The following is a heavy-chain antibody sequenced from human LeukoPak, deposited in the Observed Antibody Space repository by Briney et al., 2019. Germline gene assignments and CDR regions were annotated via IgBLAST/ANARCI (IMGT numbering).Heavy chain of an antibody. D-gene: IGHD6-13*01. Sequence: PGGSLRHSCAASEFTFSTYGMHWVRQAPGKGLEWVAVISYDGSYKLYADSVKGRFTISRDNSKSTLYLQMNSLRAEDTAVYYCAKDRYSGLNTIDYWGQGTLVTVSS. CDR2: ISYDGSYK. V-gene: IGHV3-30*18. CDR3: AKDRYSGLNTIDY. J-gene: IGHJ4*02. CDR1: EFTFSTYG.